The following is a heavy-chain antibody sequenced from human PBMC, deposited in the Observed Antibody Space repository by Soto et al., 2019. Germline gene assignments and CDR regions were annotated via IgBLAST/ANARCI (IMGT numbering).Heavy chain of an antibody. J-gene: IGHJ6*02. Sequence: QVQLVQSGAEVKKPGASVKVSCKASGFTFSAYYIYWVRQAPGQGLEWIGWINPNSGGTNNAQKFQGRVTMTRDTSTSTVYMELSALISDDTAVYFCARSLLDEGASSWRSAYYGMDVWGQGTTVTVSS. CDR1: GFTFSAYY. V-gene: IGHV1-2*02. D-gene: IGHD2-2*01. CDR2: INPNSGGT. CDR3: ARSLLDEGASSWRSAYYGMDV.